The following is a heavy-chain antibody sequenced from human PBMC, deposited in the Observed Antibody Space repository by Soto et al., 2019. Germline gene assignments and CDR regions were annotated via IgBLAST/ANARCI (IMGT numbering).Heavy chain of an antibody. CDR2: IFFTGSA. V-gene: IGHV4-59*01. CDR3: ARDGHGMDV. J-gene: IGHJ6*02. CDR1: GGSISTYY. Sequence: SATLAITCTVSGGSISTYYWSWIRQPPGKGLEWIGKIFFTGSAHYNPSLRNRVTMSVDTSKDQFSLTLTSVTAADTAVYYCARDGHGMDVWGQGTTVTVSS.